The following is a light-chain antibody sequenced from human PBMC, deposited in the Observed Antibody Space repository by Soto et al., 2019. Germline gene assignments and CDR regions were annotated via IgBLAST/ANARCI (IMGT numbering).Light chain of an antibody. CDR1: SSNIGSNY. CDR2: RNN. J-gene: IGLJ1*01. Sequence: QSVLTQPPSASGTPGQRVTIPCSGSSSNIGSNYVYWYQQLPGTAPKLLIYRNNQRPSGVPDRFSGSKSGTSASLAISGLRSEAEADYYCAAWDDSLSGHYVFGTGTKVTVL. CDR3: AAWDDSLSGHYV. V-gene: IGLV1-47*01.